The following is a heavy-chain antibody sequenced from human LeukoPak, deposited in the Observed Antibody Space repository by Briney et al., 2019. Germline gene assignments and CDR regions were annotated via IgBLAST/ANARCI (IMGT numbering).Heavy chain of an antibody. D-gene: IGHD3-22*01. Sequence: ASVKVSCKASGYTFTGYYMHWVRQAPGQGLEWMGWMNPNSGNTGYAQKFQGRVTMTRNTSISTAYMELSSLRSEDTAVYYCARGFKYYYDSSGYSDFDYWGQGTLVTVSS. J-gene: IGHJ4*02. CDR3: ARGFKYYYDSSGYSDFDY. V-gene: IGHV1-8*02. CDR2: MNPNSGNT. CDR1: GYTFTGYY.